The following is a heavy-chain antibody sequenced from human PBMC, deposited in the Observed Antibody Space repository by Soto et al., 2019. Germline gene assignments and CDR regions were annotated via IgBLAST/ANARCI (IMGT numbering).Heavy chain of an antibody. CDR2: IYTSGST. CDR3: ASHGSVAAFDI. D-gene: IGHD5-12*01. CDR1: GGSISSYY. V-gene: IGHV4-4*07. J-gene: IGHJ3*02. Sequence: SETLSLTCTVSGGSISSYYWSWIRQPAGKGLEWIGLIYTSGSTNYNPSLKSRVTMSVDTAKNQFSLKLSSVTAADTAVYYCASHGSVAAFDIWGQGTMVTVSS.